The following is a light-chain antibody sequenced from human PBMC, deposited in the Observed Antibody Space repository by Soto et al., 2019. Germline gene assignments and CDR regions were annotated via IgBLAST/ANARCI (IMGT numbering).Light chain of an antibody. CDR1: SSNIGAGYN. Sequence: VLTQPPSVSGAPGQRVTISCTGSSSNIGAGYNVHWYQQLPGTAPKLLIYGNSNRPSGVPDRFSGSKSGTSASLAITGLQAEDEADYYCQSYDSSLSGWVFGGGTKVTVL. J-gene: IGLJ3*02. V-gene: IGLV1-40*01. CDR3: QSYDSSLSGWV. CDR2: GNS.